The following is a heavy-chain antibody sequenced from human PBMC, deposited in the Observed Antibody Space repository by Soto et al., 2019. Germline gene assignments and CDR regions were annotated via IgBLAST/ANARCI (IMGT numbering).Heavy chain of an antibody. CDR2: INHSRST. Sequence: QVQLQQWGAGLLKPSETLSLTCAVYGGSFSGYYWSWIRQPPGKGLEWIGEINHSRSTNYNPSLKSRVTISVDTSKNQFSLKLSSVTAADTAVYYCARDYYDSSGRPTIDYWGQGTLVTVSS. J-gene: IGHJ4*02. D-gene: IGHD3-22*01. CDR1: GGSFSGYY. V-gene: IGHV4-34*01. CDR3: ARDYYDSSGRPTIDY.